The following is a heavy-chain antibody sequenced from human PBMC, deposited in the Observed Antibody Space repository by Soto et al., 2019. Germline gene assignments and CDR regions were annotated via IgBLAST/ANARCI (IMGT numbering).Heavy chain of an antibody. CDR2: IKSKIDGGTT. CDR1: GFTFANAW. Sequence: GGSLRLSCAASGFTFANAWISWVRQAPGRGLEWVGRIKSKIDGGTTNYAAPVKDRLTISRDDSKNTLYLQMNSLKTVDTAVYYCSTPHGRNAFDIWGQGTMVTVSS. V-gene: IGHV3-15*01. J-gene: IGHJ3*02. D-gene: IGHD2-8*01. CDR3: STPHGRNAFDI.